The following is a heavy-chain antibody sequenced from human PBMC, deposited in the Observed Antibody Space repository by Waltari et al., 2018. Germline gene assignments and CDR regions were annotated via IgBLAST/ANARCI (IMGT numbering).Heavy chain of an antibody. CDR3: ARDGLEPLVSSLIGH. D-gene: IGHD3-3*01. CDR2: TNPRTGDT. J-gene: IGHJ4*02. Sequence: QVQLVQSGAEVKKPGASVKVSCRASGYIFTNWYIHWVRRAPGQGLEWMEKTNPRTGDTKYIQKFQGRVTMTRDTSNNTAYMELSGLRSDDTAVYYCARDGLEPLVSSLIGHWGQGSPVTVSS. CDR1: GYIFTNWY. V-gene: IGHV1-2*02.